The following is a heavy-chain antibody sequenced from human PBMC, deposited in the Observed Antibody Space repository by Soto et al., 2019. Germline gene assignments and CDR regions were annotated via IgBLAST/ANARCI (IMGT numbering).Heavy chain of an antibody. V-gene: IGHV3-33*01. CDR3: ARDFTPHFSDYVWGSYDY. CDR1: GFTFSSYG. CDR2: IWYDGSNK. D-gene: IGHD3-16*01. Sequence: QVQLVESGGGVVQPGRSLRLSCAASGFTFSSYGMHWVRQAPGKGLEWVAVIWYDGSNKYYADSVKGRFTISRDNSKNTLYLQMNSLRAEDTAVYYCARDFTPHFSDYVWGSYDYWGQGTLVTVSS. J-gene: IGHJ4*02.